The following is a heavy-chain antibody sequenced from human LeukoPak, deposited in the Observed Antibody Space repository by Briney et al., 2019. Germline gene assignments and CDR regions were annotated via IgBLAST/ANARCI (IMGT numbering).Heavy chain of an antibody. CDR2: TYYRSQWLN. CDR3: AGGYAFDV. J-gene: IGHJ3*01. Sequence: SQTLSLTCAISGDSVSKDDYAWNWIRQSPSRGREWLGRTYYRSQWLNDYARSVMSRISVDPDTSKNQFSLHLDSVTPDDTAVYYCAGGYAFDVWGQGTIVTVSS. CDR1: GDSVSKDDYA. V-gene: IGHV6-1*01.